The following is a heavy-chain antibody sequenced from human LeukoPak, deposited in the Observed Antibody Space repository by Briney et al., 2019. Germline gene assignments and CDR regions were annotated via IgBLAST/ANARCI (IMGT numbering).Heavy chain of an antibody. CDR3: AKDDAYSSSWYALDI. CDR2: VSYDGSNK. Sequence: GGSLRLSCAASGFTFSDYGMHWVRQAPGKGLEWVAVVSYDGSNKYYADSVKGRFTISRDNSKNTLSLQMNSLRAEDTAVYYCAKDDAYSSSWYALDIWGQGTMVTVSS. J-gene: IGHJ3*02. V-gene: IGHV3-30*18. CDR1: GFTFSDYG. D-gene: IGHD6-13*01.